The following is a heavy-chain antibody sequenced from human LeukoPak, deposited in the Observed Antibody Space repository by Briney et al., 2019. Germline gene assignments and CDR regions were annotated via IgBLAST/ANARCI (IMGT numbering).Heavy chain of an antibody. D-gene: IGHD3-22*01. Sequence: GGSLRLSCAASGFTFSSYWMSWVRQAPGKGLEWVANIKQDGSEKYYVDSVKGRFTISRDNAKNSLYLQMNSLRAEDTAVYYCARDPNMIVVHRYFDYWGQGTLVTVSS. CDR1: GFTFSSYW. CDR2: IKQDGSEK. J-gene: IGHJ4*02. V-gene: IGHV3-7*01. CDR3: ARDPNMIVVHRYFDY.